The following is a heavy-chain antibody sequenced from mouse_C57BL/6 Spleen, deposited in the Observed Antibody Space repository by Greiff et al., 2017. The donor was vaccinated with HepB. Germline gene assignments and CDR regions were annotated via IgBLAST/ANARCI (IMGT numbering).Heavy chain of an antibody. CDR1: GYAFSSYW. J-gene: IGHJ1*03. CDR2: IYPGDGDT. D-gene: IGHD1-1*01. Sequence: VQLQQSGAELVKPGASVKISCKASGYAFSSYWMNWVKQRPGKGLEWIGQIYPGDGDTNYNGKLKGKATLTADKSASTAYMQLSSLTSEDSAVYFCARCTTLVPWCFDVWGTGTTVTVSS. CDR3: ARCTTLVPWCFDV. V-gene: IGHV1-80*01.